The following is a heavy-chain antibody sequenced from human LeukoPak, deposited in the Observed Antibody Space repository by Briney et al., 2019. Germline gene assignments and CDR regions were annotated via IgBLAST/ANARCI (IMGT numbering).Heavy chain of an antibody. V-gene: IGHV1-69*13. D-gene: IGHD3-22*01. CDR1: GGTFSSYA. J-gene: IGHJ4*02. Sequence: SVKISCKASGGTFSSYAISWVRQAPGQGLEWMGGIIPIFGTANYAQKFQGRVTITADESTSTAYMELSSLRSEDTAVYYCARGAGYYDSSGYYGLVGYFDYWGQGTLVTVSS. CDR2: IIPIFGTA. CDR3: ARGAGYYDSSGYYGLVGYFDY.